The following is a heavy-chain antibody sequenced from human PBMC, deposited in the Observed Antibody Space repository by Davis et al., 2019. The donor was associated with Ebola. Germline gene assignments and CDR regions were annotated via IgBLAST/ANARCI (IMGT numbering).Heavy chain of an antibody. CDR2: IKSKTDGGTT. Sequence: GGSLRLSCAASGFTFSNAWMNWVRQAPGKGLEWVGRIKSKTDGGTTDYAAPVKGRFTISRDDSKNTLYLQMNSLKTEDTAVYYCSGIAAAGTVDYWGQGTLVTVSS. D-gene: IGHD6-13*01. V-gene: IGHV3-15*07. CDR1: GFTFSNAW. J-gene: IGHJ4*02. CDR3: SGIAAAGTVDY.